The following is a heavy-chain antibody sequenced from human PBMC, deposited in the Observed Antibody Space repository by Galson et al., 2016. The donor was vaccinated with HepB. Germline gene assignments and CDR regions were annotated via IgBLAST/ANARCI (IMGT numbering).Heavy chain of an antibody. CDR1: GYTFTSSS. V-gene: IGHV7-4-1*02. J-gene: IGHJ4*02. CDR2: INTNTGSP. Sequence: SVKVSCKASGYTFTSSSINWVRQAPGQGLEWMGWINTNTGSPTYAQGFTGRFVFSSDTSVNTAYLQISSLKTEDTAVYFCARLAVSDEVGDDYFDYWAREPWSPSPQ. CDR3: ARLAVSDEVGDDYFDY. D-gene: IGHD3-16*01.